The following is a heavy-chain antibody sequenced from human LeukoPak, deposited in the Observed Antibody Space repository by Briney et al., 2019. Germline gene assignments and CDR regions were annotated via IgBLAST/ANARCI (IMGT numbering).Heavy chain of an antibody. Sequence: SEPLSLTCTVSGGSISSYYWNWIRQPPGKGLEWIGYIYYSGSTNYNPSLKSRVTISVDTSKNQFSLKQSSLTAADTAVYYGGTYYCDSSGNYYFDYWGQGTLGTVSS. V-gene: IGHV4-59*01. D-gene: IGHD3-22*01. CDR2: IYYSGST. CDR3: GTYYCDSSGNYYFDY. CDR1: GGSISSYY. J-gene: IGHJ4*01.